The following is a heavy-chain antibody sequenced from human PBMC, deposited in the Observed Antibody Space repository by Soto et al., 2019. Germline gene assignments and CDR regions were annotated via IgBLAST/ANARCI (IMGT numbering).Heavy chain of an antibody. CDR3: ATYSSGSYKPTTFDS. CDR1: GGSISSGVYY. CDR2: IYYSGST. Sequence: QVQLQESGPGLVKPSQTLSLTCTVSGGSISSGVYYWSWIRQHPGKGLEWIGYIYYSGSTYYNPSRKSRVTISVDTYKNQCSLKLSSVTASDTAVYYCATYSSGSYKPTTFDSWGQGTLVTVSS. J-gene: IGHJ4*02. D-gene: IGHD3-10*01. V-gene: IGHV4-31*03.